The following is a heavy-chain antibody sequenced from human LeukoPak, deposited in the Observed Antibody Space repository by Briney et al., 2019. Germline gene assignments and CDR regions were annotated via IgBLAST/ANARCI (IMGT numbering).Heavy chain of an antibody. CDR3: ARRAPTLDGSNLYYFDY. V-gene: IGHV1-69*13. Sequence: SVKVSCKASGGTFSTYAINWVRQAPGQGLEWMGGTIPIFGTANYAQKFQGRVTITADESTTTAYMDLSSLRSEDTAVYYCARRAPTLDGSNLYYFDYWGQGTLVTVSS. CDR2: TIPIFGTA. CDR1: GGTFSTYA. J-gene: IGHJ4*02. D-gene: IGHD5-24*01.